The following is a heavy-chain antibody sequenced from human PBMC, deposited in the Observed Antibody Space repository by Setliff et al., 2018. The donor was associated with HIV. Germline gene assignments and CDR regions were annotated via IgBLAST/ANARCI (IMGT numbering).Heavy chain of an antibody. CDR1: GYTITTYG. D-gene: IGHD1-1*01. CDR2: NDPNTGSP. Sequence: GASVQVSCKASGYTITTYGLNWVRQVPGQGLEWMGWNDPNTGSPTYARGFTGRFVFSLDISVGTAFLQISSLKSEDTALYFCLTGRKEFDIWGQGTMVTVSS. CDR3: LTGRKEFDI. J-gene: IGHJ3*02. V-gene: IGHV7-4-1*02.